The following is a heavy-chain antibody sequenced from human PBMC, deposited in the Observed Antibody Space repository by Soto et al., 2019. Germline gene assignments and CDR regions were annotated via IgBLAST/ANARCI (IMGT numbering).Heavy chain of an antibody. J-gene: IGHJ4*02. V-gene: IGHV3-23*01. CDR2: IRGSDGTT. CDR3: AKGALLDF. Sequence: EVQLLDSGGGLVQPGGSLRLSCEASGFSFSTFDMSWVRQAPGKGLQCVSFIRGSDGTTYYAASVRGRFTISRDNSRNTLYLQMNSLRADDTALYYCAKGALLDFWGRGTLVTVSS. CDR1: GFSFSTFD.